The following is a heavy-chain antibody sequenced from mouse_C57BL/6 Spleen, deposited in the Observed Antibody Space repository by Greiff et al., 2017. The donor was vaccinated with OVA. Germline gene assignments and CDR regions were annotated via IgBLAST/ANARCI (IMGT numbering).Heavy chain of an antibody. CDR2: IWSGGST. CDR1: GFSLTSYG. D-gene: IGHD3-1*01. CDR3: ARNSGALYAMDY. V-gene: IGHV2-2*01. J-gene: IGHJ4*01. Sequence: VKVVESGPGLVQPSQSLSITCTVSGFSLTSYGVHWVRQSPGKGLEWLGVIWSGGSTDYNAAFISRLSISKDNSKSQVFFKMNRLQADDTAIYYCARNSGALYAMDYWGQGTSVTVSS.